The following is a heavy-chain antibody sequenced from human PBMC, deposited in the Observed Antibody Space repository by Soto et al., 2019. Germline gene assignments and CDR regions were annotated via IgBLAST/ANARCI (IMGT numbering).Heavy chain of an antibody. D-gene: IGHD3-3*01. V-gene: IGHV3-30*03. Sequence: KGREWVAVITYDGSNKYYADSVKGRFTISRDNSKNTLSLHLNTLKPEDTAVFFCSRERRHTSFSPGLGIPAERLLRSRHSCWG. J-gene: IGHJ1*01. CDR2: ITYDGSNK. CDR3: SRERRHTSFSPGLGIPAERLLRSRHSC.